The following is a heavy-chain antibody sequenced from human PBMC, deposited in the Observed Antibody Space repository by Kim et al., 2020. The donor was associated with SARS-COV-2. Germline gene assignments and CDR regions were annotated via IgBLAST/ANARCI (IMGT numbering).Heavy chain of an antibody. Sequence: SETLSLTCAVYGGSFSGYYWSWIRQPPGKGLEWIGEINHSGSTNYNPSLKSRVTISVDTSKNQFSLKLSSVTAADTAVYYCARGRGIYYYDSSGYSPTYYYYGMDVWGQGTTVTVSS. D-gene: IGHD3-22*01. V-gene: IGHV4-34*01. CDR1: GGSFSGYY. CDR2: INHSGST. J-gene: IGHJ6*01. CDR3: ARGRGIYYYDSSGYSPTYYYYGMDV.